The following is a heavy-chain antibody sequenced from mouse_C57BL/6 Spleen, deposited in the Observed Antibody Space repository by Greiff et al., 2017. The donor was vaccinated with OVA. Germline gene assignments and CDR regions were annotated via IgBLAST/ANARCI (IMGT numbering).Heavy chain of an antibody. D-gene: IGHD1-2*01. V-gene: IGHV1-78*01. J-gene: IGHJ4*01. Sequence: QVQLQQSDAELVKPGASVKISCKVSGYTFTDHTIHWMKQRPEQGLDWIGYIYPRDGSTKYNEKFKGKATLTADKSSSTAYMQLNSLTSEDSAVYFCARSRDYYGLFYAMDYWGQGTSVTVSS. CDR2: IYPRDGST. CDR3: ARSRDYYGLFYAMDY. CDR1: GYTFTDHT.